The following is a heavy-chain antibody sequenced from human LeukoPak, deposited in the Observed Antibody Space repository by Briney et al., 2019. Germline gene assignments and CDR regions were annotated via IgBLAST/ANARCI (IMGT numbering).Heavy chain of an antibody. CDR1: GGSINSYY. V-gene: IGHV4-59*08. J-gene: IGHJ4*02. D-gene: IGHD5-18*01. CDR2: IYYSGST. CDR3: ARHLQDTAMVSPLYYFDN. Sequence: KPSETLSLTCTVSGGSINSYYWSWIRQPPGKGLEWVGYIYYSGSTNYNPSLKSRVTISVDTSKNQFSLRLSSVTAADTAVYYCARHLQDTAMVSPLYYFDNWGQGTLVTVSS.